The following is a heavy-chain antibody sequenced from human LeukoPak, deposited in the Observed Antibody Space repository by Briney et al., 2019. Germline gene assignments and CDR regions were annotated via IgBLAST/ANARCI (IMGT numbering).Heavy chain of an antibody. CDR1: GYSFTSYW. CDR2: IYPGDSDT. J-gene: IGHJ3*02. Sequence: GESLKISCKGSGYSFTSYWIGWVRQMPGKGLEWMGIIYPGDSDTRYSPSFQGQVTISADKSISTAYLQWSSLKASDTAMYYCAREVKDPLDAFDIWGQGTMATVSS. V-gene: IGHV5-51*01. CDR3: AREVKDPLDAFDI. D-gene: IGHD3-22*01.